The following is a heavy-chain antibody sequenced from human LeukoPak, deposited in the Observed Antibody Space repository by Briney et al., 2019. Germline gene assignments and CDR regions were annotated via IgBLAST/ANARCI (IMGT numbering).Heavy chain of an antibody. J-gene: IGHJ4*02. CDR1: GGSISSYY. Sequence: SETLSFTCTVSGGSISSYYWSWIRQPPGKGLEWIGYIYYSGSTNYNPSLKSRVTISVDTSKNQFSLKLSSVTAADTAVYYCARDRWSTGYYFFDYWGQGTLVTVSS. V-gene: IGHV4-59*12. CDR3: ARDRWSTGYYFFDY. D-gene: IGHD3-9*01. CDR2: IYYSGST.